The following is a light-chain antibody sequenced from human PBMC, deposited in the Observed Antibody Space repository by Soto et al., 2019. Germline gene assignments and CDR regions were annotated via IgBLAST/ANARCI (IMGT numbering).Light chain of an antibody. J-gene: IGKJ5*01. V-gene: IGKV1-5*01. CDR3: QQANSFPIT. CDR1: QSISSW. CDR2: DAS. Sequence: QMTQSPSALAACVGDRVTITCRASQSISSWLAWYQQKPGKAPKLLIYDASSLESGVPSRFSGSGSGTDFTLTISSLQPEDFATYYCQQANSFPITFGQGTRLEI.